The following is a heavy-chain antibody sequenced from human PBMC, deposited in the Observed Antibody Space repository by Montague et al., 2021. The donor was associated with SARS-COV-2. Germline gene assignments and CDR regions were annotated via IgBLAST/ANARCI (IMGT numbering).Heavy chain of an antibody. Sequence: SETLSLTCSVSGGSISSCNWWSWVRQPPGKGLEWMGEIFQSGSTSYNPALTSRVAFSVDQSKNQFSLELTSVTAADTAVYYCARDGGVFGSGTLGLDVWGQGTMVTVS. CDR1: GGSISSCNW. CDR2: IFQSGST. D-gene: IGHD3-10*01. CDR3: ARDGGVFGSGTLGLDV. V-gene: IGHV4-4*02. J-gene: IGHJ6*02.